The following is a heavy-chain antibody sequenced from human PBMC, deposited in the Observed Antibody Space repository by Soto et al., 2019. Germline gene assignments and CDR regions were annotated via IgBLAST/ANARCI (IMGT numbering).Heavy chain of an antibody. D-gene: IGHD6-19*01. CDR2: IIPIFGTA. CDR3: AHTSRDSSGCLGY. CDR1: GGTFSSYA. J-gene: IGHJ4*02. Sequence: GASVKVSCKASGGTFSSYAISWVRQAPGQGLEWMGGIIPIFGTANYAQKFQGRVTITADKSTSTAYMELSSLRSEDTAVYYCAHTSRDSSGCLGYWGQGTLVTV. V-gene: IGHV1-69*06.